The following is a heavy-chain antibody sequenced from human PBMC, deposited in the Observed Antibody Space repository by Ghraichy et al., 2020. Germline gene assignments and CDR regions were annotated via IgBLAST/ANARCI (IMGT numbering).Heavy chain of an antibody. V-gene: IGHV3-66*01. J-gene: IGHJ4*02. Sequence: GGSLRLSCAASGFTVRTNYMSWVRQAPGKGLEWVSAIYAGGSTHYADSGKGRFTISRDDSMNMVYIQMSSLKAEETAFYYCAREGSTGWYPFDYWGQGILVTVSS. CDR1: GFTVRTNY. CDR3: AREGSTGWYPFDY. CDR2: IYAGGST. D-gene: IGHD6-19*01.